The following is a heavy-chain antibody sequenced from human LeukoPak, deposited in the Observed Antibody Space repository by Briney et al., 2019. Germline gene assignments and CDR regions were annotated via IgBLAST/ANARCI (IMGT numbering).Heavy chain of an antibody. CDR1: GGSISGSSYY. Sequence: SETLSLTCTVSGGSISGSSYYWGWIRQPPGMGLEWIGSIYYSGSTYYKPSLKGRVTMSVDTSKNQFSLKLSSVTAADTAVYYCARPQRYSNYALDYWGQGTLVTVSS. J-gene: IGHJ4*02. V-gene: IGHV4-39*01. D-gene: IGHD4-11*01. CDR3: ARPQRYSNYALDY. CDR2: IYYSGST.